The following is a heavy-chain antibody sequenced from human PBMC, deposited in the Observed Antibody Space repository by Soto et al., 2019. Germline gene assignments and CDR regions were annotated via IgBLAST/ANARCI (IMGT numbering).Heavy chain of an antibody. CDR1: GGSFSGYY. V-gene: IGHV4-34*01. Sequence: SETLSLTCAVYGGSFSGYYWTWIRQPPGTGLEWIGEINHNGNTYYNASLKSRLTISVDTSNNQFSLKVKSVTAADTAVYFCARLSGSYNDRYFDNWGQGTLVTVSS. J-gene: IGHJ4*02. CDR3: ARLSGSYNDRYFDN. CDR2: INHNGNT. D-gene: IGHD1-26*01.